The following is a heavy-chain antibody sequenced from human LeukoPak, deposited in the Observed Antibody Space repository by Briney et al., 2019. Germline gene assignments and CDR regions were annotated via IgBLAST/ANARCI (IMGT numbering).Heavy chain of an antibody. CDR2: LYSGGDT. D-gene: IGHD2/OR15-2a*01. CDR1: GFSVSASY. Sequence: GGSLRLFCAASGFSVSASYMSWVRQAPGKGLKWVSILYSGGDTYYSASVRGRFTISRDNSKNTLYLQMNTLSAADTAVYFCGRGENYYFHTDVWGKGATVTVSS. CDR3: GRGENYYFHTDV. J-gene: IGHJ6*03. V-gene: IGHV3-66*02.